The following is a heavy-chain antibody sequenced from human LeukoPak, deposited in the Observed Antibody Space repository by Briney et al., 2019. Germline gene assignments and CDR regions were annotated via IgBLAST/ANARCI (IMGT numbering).Heavy chain of an antibody. CDR2: INPDSANT. V-gene: IGHV1-8*01. CDR1: GYTFASYD. J-gene: IGHJ4*02. CDR3: ARGKARITLIQAIDS. Sequence: ASVKVPCKASGYTFASYDINWVRQATGQGLEWMGWINPDSANTGSAQKFHGRITMTRDTSISTAYMELSSLTSEDTAVYYCARGKARITLIQAIDSWGQGTLVTVSS. D-gene: IGHD3-22*01.